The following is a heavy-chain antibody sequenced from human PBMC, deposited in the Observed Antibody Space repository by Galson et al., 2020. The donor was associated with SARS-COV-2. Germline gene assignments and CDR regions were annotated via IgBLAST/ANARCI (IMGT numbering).Heavy chain of an antibody. CDR3: ARDLKGLTSLDV. V-gene: IGHV3-66*01. J-gene: IGHJ6*04. CDR1: GFLVRTNF. D-gene: IGHD2-2*01. Sequence: GGSLRLSCLASGFLVRTNFMSWVRQAPGKGLEWVSVIYSDGGTNYADSVRDRFTISRDTSKNTLYLQMNNLRAEDTAVYFCARDLKGLTSLDVWGKGTTVTVSS. CDR2: IYSDGGT.